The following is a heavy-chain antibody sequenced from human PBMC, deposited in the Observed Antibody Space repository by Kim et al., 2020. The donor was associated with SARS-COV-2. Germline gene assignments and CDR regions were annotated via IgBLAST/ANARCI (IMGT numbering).Heavy chain of an antibody. CDR2: INHSGST. CDR1: GGSFSGYY. CDR3: ARGRGYSYGSLRDDAFDI. D-gene: IGHD5-18*01. V-gene: IGHV4-34*01. Sequence: SETLSLTCAVYGGSFSGYYWSWIRQPPGKGLEWIGEINHSGSTNYNPSLKSRVTISVDTSKNQFSLKLSSVTAADTAVYYCARGRGYSYGSLRDDAFDIWGQGTMVTVSS. J-gene: IGHJ3*02.